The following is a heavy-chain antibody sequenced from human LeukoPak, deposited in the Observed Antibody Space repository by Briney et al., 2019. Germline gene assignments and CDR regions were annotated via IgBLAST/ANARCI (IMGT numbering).Heavy chain of an antibody. CDR2: ISGSGGST. D-gene: IGHD2-2*01. V-gene: IGHV3-23*01. J-gene: IGHJ6*03. Sequence: PGGSLRLSCAASGFTFSSYAMSWVRQAPGKGLEWVSAISGSGGSTYYADSVKGRFTISRGNSKNTLYLQMNSLRAEDAAVYYRAKSSHLLWDYYHYYMDVWGKGTTVTVSS. CDR1: GFTFSSYA. CDR3: AKSSHLLWDYYHYYMDV.